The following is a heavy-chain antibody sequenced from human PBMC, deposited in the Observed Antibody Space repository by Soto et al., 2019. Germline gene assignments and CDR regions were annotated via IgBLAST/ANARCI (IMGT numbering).Heavy chain of an antibody. V-gene: IGHV4-38-2*01. CDR2: IYHSGST. Sequence: SETLSLTCAVSGYSISSGHYWGWVRQTPGKGLEWIASIYHSGSTYYNPSLKSRVTISVDTSKNQFSLKLTSVTAADTAVYYCARGAATVTPGWFDPWGQGIMVTVSS. D-gene: IGHD4-17*01. J-gene: IGHJ5*02. CDR3: ARGAATVTPGWFDP. CDR1: GYSISSGHY.